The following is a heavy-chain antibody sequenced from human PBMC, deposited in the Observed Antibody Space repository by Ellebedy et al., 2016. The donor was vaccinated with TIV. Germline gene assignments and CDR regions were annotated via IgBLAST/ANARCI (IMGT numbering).Heavy chain of an antibody. J-gene: IGHJ4*02. D-gene: IGHD5-18*01. CDR2: IRASSSTE. V-gene: IGHV3-48*02. CDR1: VVSGFTFSNHP. Sequence: GESLKISCAASVVSGFTFSNHPMSWVRQAPGKGLEWVAYIRASSSTEYYADSVKGRFTISRDNAKNSLYLQMNSLRDDDTAVYYCVRALDGTSFGYGYWGQGAQVTVSS. CDR3: VRALDGTSFGYGY.